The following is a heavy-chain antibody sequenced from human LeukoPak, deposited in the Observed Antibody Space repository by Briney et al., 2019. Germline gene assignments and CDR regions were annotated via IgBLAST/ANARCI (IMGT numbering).Heavy chain of an antibody. CDR3: AADRGDYSGSYWTAFDI. V-gene: IGHV1-24*01. J-gene: IGHJ3*02. D-gene: IGHD1-26*01. Sequence: ASVKVSCKVSEYTLTELSMHWVRQAPGKGLEWLGGFDPEDGEIIYAQKFQGRVTMSDDTSTDTAYMELGSLRSDDTAVYYCAADRGDYSGSYWTAFDISGQGTMVTVSS. CDR1: EYTLTELS. CDR2: FDPEDGEI.